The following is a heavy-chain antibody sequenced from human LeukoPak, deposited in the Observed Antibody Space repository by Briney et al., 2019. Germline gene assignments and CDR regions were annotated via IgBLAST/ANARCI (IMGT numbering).Heavy chain of an antibody. CDR3: AKDKGTYKGFAY. V-gene: IGHV3-13*01. D-gene: IGHD5-24*01. Sequence: GGSLRLSCAASGFTFSSYDMHWVRQATGKGLEWVSAIGTAGDTYYPGSVKGRFTISRENAKNSLYLQMNSLRAEATSFYYCAKDKGTYKGFAYSGPGTLVTVSS. CDR2: IGTAGDT. J-gene: IGHJ4*02. CDR1: GFTFSSYD.